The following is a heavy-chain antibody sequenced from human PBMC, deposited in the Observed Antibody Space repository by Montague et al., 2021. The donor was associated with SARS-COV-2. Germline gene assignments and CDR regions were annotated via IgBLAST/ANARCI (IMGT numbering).Heavy chain of an antibody. CDR3: AGLQGDGSIYGMDV. J-gene: IGHJ6*02. Sequence: SEILSLTCTVSGGSISSYNWSWIRQPPGKGLECIGYIYYSGNTNYNPSLKSRVTISVDASKSQFSLKLSSVTAADTAVYYCAGLQGDGSIYGMDVWGQGTTVTVSS. V-gene: IGHV4-59*01. CDR2: IYYSGNT. CDR1: GGSISSYN. D-gene: IGHD5-24*01.